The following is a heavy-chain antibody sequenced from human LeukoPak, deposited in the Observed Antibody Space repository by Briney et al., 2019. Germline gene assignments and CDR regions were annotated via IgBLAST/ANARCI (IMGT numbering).Heavy chain of an antibody. J-gene: IGHJ4*02. Sequence: SETLSLTCTVSGDSISSSNSYYWGWIRQPPGKGLEWIGSIYYSGTTYYNPSLKSQVTISVDTSKNQFSLKLSSVTAADTAVYYCARRGIAVAGTRYCGYWGQGTLVTVSS. CDR1: GDSISSSNSYY. D-gene: IGHD6-19*01. V-gene: IGHV4-39*01. CDR3: ARRGIAVAGTRYCGY. CDR2: IYYSGTT.